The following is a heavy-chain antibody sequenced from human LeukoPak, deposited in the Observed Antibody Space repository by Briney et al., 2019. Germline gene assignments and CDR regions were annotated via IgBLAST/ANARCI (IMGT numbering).Heavy chain of an antibody. CDR3: VRDFSSGWPMAYYNHCIDV. V-gene: IGHV4-4*07. Sequence: SETLSLTCTFSGGSISSFYWSWVRQSAGKGLEWIGRVFVTGSTDYDPSLKGRVSMSIDASKNQFPLQLKSVTAADTAVYYCVRDFSSGWPMAYYNHCIDVWGKGTLVTVSS. D-gene: IGHD6-19*01. CDR1: GGSISSFY. CDR2: VFVTGST. J-gene: IGHJ6*03.